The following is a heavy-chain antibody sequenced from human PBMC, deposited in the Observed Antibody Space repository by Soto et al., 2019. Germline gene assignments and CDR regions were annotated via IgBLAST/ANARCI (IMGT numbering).Heavy chain of an antibody. V-gene: IGHV1-18*04. CDR2: ISAYNGNT. J-gene: IGHJ4*02. D-gene: IGHD6-13*01. Sequence: ASVKVSCKASGYTFTSYGISWVRQAPGQGLEWMGWISAYNGNTNYAQKLQGRVTMTTDTSTSTAYMELRSLRSDDTAVYYCATRFRSGYSSSWYYFDYWGQGTLVTVSS. CDR1: GYTFTSYG. CDR3: ATRFRSGYSSSWYYFDY.